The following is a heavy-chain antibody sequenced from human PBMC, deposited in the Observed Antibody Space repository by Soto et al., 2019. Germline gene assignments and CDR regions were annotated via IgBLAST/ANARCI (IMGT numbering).Heavy chain of an antibody. D-gene: IGHD3-10*01. CDR3: ARDIVGLNYYGSGSFDY. V-gene: IGHV3-33*01. J-gene: IGHJ4*02. CDR2: TWYDGSNK. CDR1: GFTFSSYG. Sequence: QVQLVESGGCVVQPGRSLRLSCVASGFTFSSYGMHWVRQAPGKGLEWVAVTWYDGSNKYYADSVKGRFTISRDNSKTTLYLQMNSLRAEDTAVYYCARDIVGLNYYGSGSFDYWGQGTLVTVSS.